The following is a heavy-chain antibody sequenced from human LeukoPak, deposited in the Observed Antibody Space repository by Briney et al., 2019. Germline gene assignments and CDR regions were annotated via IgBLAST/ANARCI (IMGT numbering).Heavy chain of an antibody. CDR3: ATNQLERGTDY. V-gene: IGHV3-21*01. J-gene: IGHJ4*02. CDR1: GFTFSSYS. Sequence: GGSLRLSCAASGFTFSSYSMNWVRQAPGKGLEWVSSISSSSSYIYYADSVKGRFTISRDNAKNSLYLQMNSLRAEDTAVYYCATNQLERGTDYWGQGTLVTVSS. CDR2: ISSSSSYI. D-gene: IGHD1-1*01.